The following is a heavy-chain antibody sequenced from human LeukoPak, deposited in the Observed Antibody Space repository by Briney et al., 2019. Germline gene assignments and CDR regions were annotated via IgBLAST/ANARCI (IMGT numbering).Heavy chain of an antibody. V-gene: IGHV3-23*01. CDR1: GGSISSNN. CDR2: ISGSGGST. D-gene: IGHD1-20*01. Sequence: PSGTLSLTCAVSGGSISSNNWWSWVRQAGGKGLEWVSAISGSGGSTYYADSVKGRFTISRDNSKNTLYLQMSSLRAEDTAVYYCAKPKDNSLYCFDYWGQGTLVTVSS. J-gene: IGHJ4*02. CDR3: AKPKDNSLYCFDY.